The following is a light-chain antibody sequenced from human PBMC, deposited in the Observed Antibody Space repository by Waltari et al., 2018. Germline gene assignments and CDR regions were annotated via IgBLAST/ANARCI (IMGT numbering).Light chain of an antibody. CDR2: GAS. CDR3: QHYDNWPPYT. J-gene: IGKJ2*01. V-gene: IGKV3-15*01. CDR1: QSVSSN. Sequence: EVEMTQSPATLSVSPGDRATLSYRASQSVSSNLAWYQQKPGQAPRLLIYGASTRATGIPTRFSGSGAATEVTLTINSLQSEDFAVYYCQHYDNWPPYTFGPGTKLEI.